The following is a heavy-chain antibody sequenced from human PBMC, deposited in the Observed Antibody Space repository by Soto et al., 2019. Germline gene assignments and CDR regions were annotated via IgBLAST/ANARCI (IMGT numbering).Heavy chain of an antibody. Sequence: ASVKVSCKASGYTFTRYYMHWVRQAPGQGLEWMGIINPTGGATTYAQKFQGRVTMTRDTSTSTVYMELSSLRSDDTAMYYCARGEEIAIYGMDVWGQGATVTVSS. CDR3: ARGEEIAIYGMDV. CDR1: GYTFTRYY. V-gene: IGHV1-46*01. J-gene: IGHJ6*02. CDR2: INPTGGAT.